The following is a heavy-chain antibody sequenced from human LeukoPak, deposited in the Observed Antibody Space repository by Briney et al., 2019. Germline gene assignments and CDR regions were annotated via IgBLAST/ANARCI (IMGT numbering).Heavy chain of an antibody. V-gene: IGHV1-2*02. CDR1: EYTFTDYY. D-gene: IGHD1-26*01. CDR3: ARDAWLVGTTNLYYFDY. Sequence: ASVKVSCKASEYTFTDYYMHWVRQAPGQGLEWMGWINPNSGDTNYAQKFQGRVTMTGDPSISTAYMELSRLRSDDTAVYYCARDAWLVGTTNLYYFDYWGQGTLVTVSS. J-gene: IGHJ4*02. CDR2: INPNSGDT.